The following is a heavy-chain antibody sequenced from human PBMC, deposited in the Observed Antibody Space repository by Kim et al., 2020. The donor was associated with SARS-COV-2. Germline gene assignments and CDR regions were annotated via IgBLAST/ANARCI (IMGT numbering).Heavy chain of an antibody. V-gene: IGHV4-59*01. D-gene: IGHD1-26*01. J-gene: IGHJ4*02. Sequence: NSNPSRKSRVTTSVDTSKNQFSLKLSSVTAADTAVYYCARAIVGATTFDYWGQGTLVTVSS. CDR3: ARAIVGATTFDY.